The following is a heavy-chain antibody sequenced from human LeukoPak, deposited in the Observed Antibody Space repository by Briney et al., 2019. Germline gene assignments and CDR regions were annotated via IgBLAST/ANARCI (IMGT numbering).Heavy chain of an antibody. CDR1: GGSIGSYY. CDR3: ARGGGAAGYDNEFDY. V-gene: IGHV4-59*01. J-gene: IGHJ4*02. Sequence: SETLSLTCTVSGGSIGSYYWSWIRQPPGEGLEWLGYIYYTGNTNFNPSLKSRVTISVDTSKNQFSLKLTSVTAADAAVYYCARGGGAAGYDNEFDYWGQGALVTVSS. CDR2: IYYTGNT. D-gene: IGHD5-12*01.